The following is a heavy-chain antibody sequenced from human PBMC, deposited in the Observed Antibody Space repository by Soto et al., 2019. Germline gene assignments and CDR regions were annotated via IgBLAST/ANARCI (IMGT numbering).Heavy chain of an antibody. Sequence: ASVKVSCKASGYTFTSYGISWVRQAPGQGLEWMGWISAYNGNTNYAQKLQGRVTMTTDTSTSTAYMELRSLRSDDTAVYYCARKGLLQQQLGQDYFDYWGQGTLVTVSS. J-gene: IGHJ4*02. CDR3: ARKGLLQQQLGQDYFDY. CDR2: ISAYNGNT. D-gene: IGHD6-13*01. V-gene: IGHV1-18*01. CDR1: GYTFTSYG.